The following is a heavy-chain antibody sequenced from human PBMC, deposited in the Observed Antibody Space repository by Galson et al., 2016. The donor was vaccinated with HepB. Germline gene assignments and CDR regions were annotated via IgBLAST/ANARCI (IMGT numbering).Heavy chain of an antibody. CDR2: ISSRGSTI. CDR1: GFTFSSYE. V-gene: IGHV3-48*03. CDR3: ANFFAHSGYDNTFDF. J-gene: IGHJ5*01. D-gene: IGHD5-12*01. Sequence: SLRLSCAASGFTFSSYEMNWVRQAPGKGLEWVSYISSRGSTIDYADSVKGRFTISRDNAKNSLYLQMNSLRAEDTGVYYCANFFAHSGYDNTFDFWGQGTLVTVSS.